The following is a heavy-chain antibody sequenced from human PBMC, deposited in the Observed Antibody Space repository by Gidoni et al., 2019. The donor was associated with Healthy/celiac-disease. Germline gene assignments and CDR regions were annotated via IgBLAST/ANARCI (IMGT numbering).Heavy chain of an antibody. CDR2: FYPGDSDT. D-gene: IGHD5-18*01. V-gene: IGHV5-51*01. Sequence: EVQLVQSGAEVKKPGESLQISCKGSGYSFTSYWIGWVRQMPGNGLEWMGVFYPGDSDTRYSPSFQGQVTISADKSISTAYLQWSSLKASDTAMYYCARQADTAIQTKRNYWYFDLWGRGTLVTVSS. J-gene: IGHJ2*01. CDR1: GYSFTSYW. CDR3: ARQADTAIQTKRNYWYFDL.